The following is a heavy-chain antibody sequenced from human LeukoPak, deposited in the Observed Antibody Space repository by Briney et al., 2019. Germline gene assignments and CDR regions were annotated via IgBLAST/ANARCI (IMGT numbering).Heavy chain of an antibody. J-gene: IGHJ5*02. CDR1: GFTFSSYA. V-gene: IGHV3-23*01. Sequence: PGGSLRLSCAASGFTFSSYAMSWVRQAPGKGLEWVSAISGSGGSTYYADSVKGRFTISRDNSKNTLYLQMNSLRAEDTAVYYCAKDRAPKSGSYLRPNWFDPWGQGTLVTVSS. CDR3: AKDRAPKSGSYLRPNWFDP. CDR2: ISGSGGST. D-gene: IGHD1-26*01.